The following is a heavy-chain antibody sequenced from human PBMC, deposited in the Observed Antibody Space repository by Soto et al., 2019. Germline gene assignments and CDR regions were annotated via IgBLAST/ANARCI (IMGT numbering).Heavy chain of an antibody. CDR1: GFIFSNSA. CDR2: ISYDGNNK. CDR3: AREVASYDRSVFFDY. V-gene: IGHV3-30-3*01. D-gene: IGHD3-22*01. Sequence: GGSLRLSCAGSGFIFSNSAFHWVRQAPGKGLEWVALISYDGNNKYYADSVKGRFTISRDNSKNTLYLQMHSLRADDTAVYYCAREVASYDRSVFFDYWGQGALVTVSS. J-gene: IGHJ4*02.